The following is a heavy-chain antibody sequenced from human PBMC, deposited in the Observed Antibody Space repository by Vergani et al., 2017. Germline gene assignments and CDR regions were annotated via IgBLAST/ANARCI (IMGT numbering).Heavy chain of an antibody. V-gene: IGHV4-39*01. J-gene: IGHJ4*02. D-gene: IGHD3-16*02. CDR1: GGSISSSSYY. CDR3: ARLSEDYVWGSYRYTGGPFDY. Sequence: QLQLQESGPGLVKPSETLSLTCTVSGGSISSSSYYWGWIRQPPGKGLEWIGSIYYSGGTYYNPSLKSRVTISVDTSKNQFSLKLSSVTAADTAVYYCARLSEDYVWGSYRYTGGPFDYWGQGTLVTVSS. CDR2: IYYSGGT.